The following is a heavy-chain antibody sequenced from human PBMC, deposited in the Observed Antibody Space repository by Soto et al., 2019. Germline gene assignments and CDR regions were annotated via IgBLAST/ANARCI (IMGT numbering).Heavy chain of an antibody. V-gene: IGHV3-15*01. CDR2: IKSKTDGGTT. Sequence: GGSLRLSCAASGFTFSNAWMSWVRQAPGKGLEWVGRIKSKTDGGTTDYAAPVKGRFTISRDDSKNTLYLQMNSLKTEDTAVYYCTTDGKGVVPAFYGMDVWGQGTTVTVSS. J-gene: IGHJ6*02. D-gene: IGHD2-2*01. CDR1: GFTFSNAW. CDR3: TTDGKGVVPAFYGMDV.